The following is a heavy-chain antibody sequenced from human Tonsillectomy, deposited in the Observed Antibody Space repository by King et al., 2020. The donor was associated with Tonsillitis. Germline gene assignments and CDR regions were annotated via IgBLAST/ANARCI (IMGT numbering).Heavy chain of an antibody. Sequence: QLVPSGAEVKKPGESLKISCKGSGYRFSNYWIGWVRQKAGKGLGWMGIINPEDSDTRYSPSFQGQVTISADNSISTASLQWSSLKASDSAMYYCARRDGSGSYYSIDYWGQGTLVTVSS. J-gene: IGHJ4*02. V-gene: IGHV5-51*01. D-gene: IGHD3-10*01. CDR3: ARRDGSGSYYSIDY. CDR2: INPEDSDT. CDR1: GYRFSNYW.